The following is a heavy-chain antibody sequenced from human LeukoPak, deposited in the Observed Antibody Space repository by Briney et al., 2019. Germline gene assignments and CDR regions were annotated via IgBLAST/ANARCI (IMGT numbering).Heavy chain of an antibody. CDR3: ARRGGSGRSFDY. Sequence: SETLSLTCTFSGASVSSGGCYWSWIRQPPGKGLEWIGYIYYSGSTNYNPSLKSRVTISVDTSKNQFSLKVSPVTAADTAAYYCARRGGSGRSFDYWGQGTLVTVS. D-gene: IGHD3-10*01. CDR2: IYYSGST. CDR1: GASVSSGGCY. V-gene: IGHV4-61*08. J-gene: IGHJ4*02.